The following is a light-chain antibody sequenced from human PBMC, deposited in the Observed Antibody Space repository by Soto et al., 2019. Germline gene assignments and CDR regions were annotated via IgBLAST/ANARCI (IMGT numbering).Light chain of an antibody. CDR3: QQYDNLPLMYT. CDR1: QDISNY. Sequence: DIPMTQSPSSLSASVGDRVTITCQASQDISNYLNWYQQNPGKAPKLLIYDASNLETGVPSRFSGSGSGTDFTFTISSLQPEDIATYYCQQYDNLPLMYTFGQGTKLEIK. CDR2: DAS. J-gene: IGKJ2*01. V-gene: IGKV1-33*01.